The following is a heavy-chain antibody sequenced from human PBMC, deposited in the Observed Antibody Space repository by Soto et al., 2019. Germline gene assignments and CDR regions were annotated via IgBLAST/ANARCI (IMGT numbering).Heavy chain of an antibody. CDR2: ISSDITIK. J-gene: IGHJ6*02. V-gene: IGHV3-30-3*01. Sequence: HVQLVESGGGVVQPGRCLRLSCAASGCSFNTFAMHWVRQAPGKGLEWVAIISSDITIKYYADSVKGRFTISRDTSKNTLYLQMNSLRAEDTAVYYFARVGPFKLDNHHYYGMDVWGPGTTVTVSS. CDR1: GCSFNTFA. CDR3: ARVGPFKLDNHHYYGMDV. D-gene: IGHD1-1*01.